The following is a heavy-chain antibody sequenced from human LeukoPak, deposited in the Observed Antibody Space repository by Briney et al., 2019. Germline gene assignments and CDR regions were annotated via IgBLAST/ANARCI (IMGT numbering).Heavy chain of an antibody. CDR2: IIPIFGTA. V-gene: IGHV1-69*13. CDR3: ARSRAAVLPLDY. D-gene: IGHD2-15*01. J-gene: IGHJ4*02. CDR1: GGTFSSYA. Sequence: WASVTVSCKASGGTFSSYAISWVRQAPGQGLEWMGGIIPIFGTANYAQKFQGRVTITADESTSTAYMELSSLRSEDTAVYYCARSRAAVLPLDYWGQGTLVTVSS.